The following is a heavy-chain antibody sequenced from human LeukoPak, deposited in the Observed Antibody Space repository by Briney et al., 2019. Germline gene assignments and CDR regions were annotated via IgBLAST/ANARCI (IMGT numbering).Heavy chain of an antibody. J-gene: IGHJ4*02. CDR1: GGSISSYY. Sequence: SETLALTGTVSGGSISSYYWSWIRQPPGKGLEWIGYIYYSGSTNYNPSLKSRVTISVDTSKNQFSLKLSSVTAADTAVYYCARRNSGYEIDYWGQGTLVTVSS. CDR2: IYYSGST. CDR3: ARRNSGYEIDY. D-gene: IGHD5-12*01. V-gene: IGHV4-59*08.